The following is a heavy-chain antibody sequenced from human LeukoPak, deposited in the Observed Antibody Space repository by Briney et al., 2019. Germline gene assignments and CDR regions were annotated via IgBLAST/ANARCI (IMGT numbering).Heavy chain of an antibody. D-gene: IGHD3-10*01. Sequence: PGETLRLSCAASGFTFSSYGMSWVRQAPGKGLEWVSTISSSGSSIFYAAPVKGRFTISRDNAGNSLYLQMNSLRAEDTAVYYCAKAERFLWFGELYDAFDIWGQGTMVTVSS. J-gene: IGHJ3*02. CDR2: ISSSGSSI. V-gene: IGHV3-21*04. CDR1: GFTFSSYG. CDR3: AKAERFLWFGELYDAFDI.